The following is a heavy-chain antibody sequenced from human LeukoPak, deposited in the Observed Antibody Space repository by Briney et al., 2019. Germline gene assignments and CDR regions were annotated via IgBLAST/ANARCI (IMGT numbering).Heavy chain of an antibody. Sequence: WGSLRLSCAASGFTFSSYGMHWVRQAPGKGLEWVAFIRYDGSNKYYADSVKGRFTISRDNAKNSLFLQMNSLRAEDTAVYYCARVLRYCSGGNCYSGGLGYMDVWGKGTTVTISS. CDR1: GFTFSSYG. J-gene: IGHJ6*03. V-gene: IGHV3-30*02. CDR2: IRYDGSNK. CDR3: ARVLRYCSGGNCYSGGLGYMDV. D-gene: IGHD2-15*01.